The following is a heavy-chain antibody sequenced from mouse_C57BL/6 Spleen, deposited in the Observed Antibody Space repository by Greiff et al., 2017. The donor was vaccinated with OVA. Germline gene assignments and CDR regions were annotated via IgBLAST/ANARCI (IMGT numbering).Heavy chain of an antibody. V-gene: IGHV5-17*01. CDR3: ARGYYGSSYEFAY. CDR1: GFTFSDYG. Sequence: EVQLVESGGGLVKPGGSLKLSCAASGFTFSDYGMHWVRQAPEKGLEWVAYISSGSSTIYYADTVKGRFTISRDNAKNTLFLQMTSLRSEDTAMYYCARGYYGSSYEFAYWGQGTLVTVSA. J-gene: IGHJ3*01. D-gene: IGHD1-1*01. CDR2: ISSGSSTI.